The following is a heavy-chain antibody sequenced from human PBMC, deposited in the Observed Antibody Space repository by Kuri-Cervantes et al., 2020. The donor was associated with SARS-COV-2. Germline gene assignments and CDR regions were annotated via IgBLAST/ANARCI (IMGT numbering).Heavy chain of an antibody. V-gene: IGHV3-21*01. CDR2: ISSSSSYI. J-gene: IGHJ5*02. CDR1: GFTFSSYS. CDR3: ARAGYSSGWYPPNWFDP. Sequence: GGSLRLSCAASGFTFSSYSMNWVRQAPGKGLEWVSSISSSSSYIYYADSVKGRFTISRDNAKNSLYPQMNSLRAEDTAVYYCARAGYSSGWYPPNWFDPWGQGTLVTVSS. D-gene: IGHD6-19*01.